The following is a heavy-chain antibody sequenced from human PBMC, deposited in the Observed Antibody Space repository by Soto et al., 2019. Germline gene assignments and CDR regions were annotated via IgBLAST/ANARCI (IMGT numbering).Heavy chain of an antibody. V-gene: IGHV4-4*02. J-gene: IGHJ4*02. CDR1: SGSISSSNW. CDR2: IYHSGST. Sequence: SETLSLTCAVSSGSISSSNWWSWVRQPPGKGLEWIGEIYHSGSTNYNPSLKSRVTISVDKSKNQFSLKLSSVTAADTAVYYCARATDSGYDSCLDYWGQGTLVTVSS. D-gene: IGHD5-12*01. CDR3: ARATDSGYDSCLDY.